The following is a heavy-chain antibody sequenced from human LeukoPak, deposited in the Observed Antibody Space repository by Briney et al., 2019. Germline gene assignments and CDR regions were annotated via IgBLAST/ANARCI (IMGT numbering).Heavy chain of an antibody. CDR1: GGSLSSGDYY. CDR3: ARAYYDFWSPTSANWFDP. D-gene: IGHD3-3*01. CDR2: IYYSGST. J-gene: IGHJ5*02. Sequence: PSETLSLTCTVSGGSLSSGDYYWSWIRQPPGKGLEWIGYIYYSGSTYYNPSLKSRVTISVDTSKNQFSLKLSSVTAADTAVYYCARAYYDFWSPTSANWFDPWGQGTLVTVSS. V-gene: IGHV4-30-4*08.